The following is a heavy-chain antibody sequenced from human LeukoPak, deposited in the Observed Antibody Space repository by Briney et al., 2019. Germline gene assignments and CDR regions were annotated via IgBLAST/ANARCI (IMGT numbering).Heavy chain of an antibody. J-gene: IGHJ5*02. CDR3: ARREGRGNWFDP. D-gene: IGHD3-10*01. CDR2: INHSGST. V-gene: IGHV4-34*01. CDR1: GGSFSGYY. Sequence: PSETLSLTCAVYGGSFSGYYWSWIRQPPGKGLEWIGEINHSGSTNYNPSLKSRVTISVDTSKNQFSLKLSSVTAADTAVYYCARREGRGNWFDPWGQGTLVTVSS.